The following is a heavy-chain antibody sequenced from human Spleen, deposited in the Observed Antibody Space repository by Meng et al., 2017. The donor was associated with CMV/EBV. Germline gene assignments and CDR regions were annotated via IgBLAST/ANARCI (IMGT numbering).Heavy chain of an antibody. D-gene: IGHD2-2*01. J-gene: IGHJ2*01. Sequence: GESLKISCAGSGVSLRTYAMAWVRQAPEKGPEWVSGISGLSSDTYYADSVKGRFTISRDDSKNTLYLQMTSLTAEDTAVYYCAKDPSGVPAVIFWYFDLWGRGTLVTVSS. CDR3: AKDPSGVPAVIFWYFDL. CDR1: GVSLRTYA. CDR2: ISGLSSDT. V-gene: IGHV3-23*01.